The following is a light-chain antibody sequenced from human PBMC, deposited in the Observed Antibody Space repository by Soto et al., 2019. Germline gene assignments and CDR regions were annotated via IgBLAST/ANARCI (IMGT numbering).Light chain of an antibody. CDR3: QQSSEATWT. J-gene: IGKJ1*01. CDR2: AAS. V-gene: IGKV1-39*01. Sequence: DIPMTQSPSSLSASVGDRVTITCRASQSISSYLNWYQQKPGKAPKFLIYAASSLQSGVPSRFSGSGSGTDFTLTISSLQPEDFATYYCQQSSEATWTFGQGTKVEIK. CDR1: QSISSY.